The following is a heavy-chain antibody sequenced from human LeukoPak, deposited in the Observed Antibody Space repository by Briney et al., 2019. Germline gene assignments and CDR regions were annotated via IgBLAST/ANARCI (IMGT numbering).Heavy chain of an antibody. Sequence: GGSLRLSCAASGFTFSSYWMHWVRQAPGRGLVWVSRINSDGSSTSYADSVKGRFTISRDNAKNTLYPQMNSLRAEDTAVYYCARGFILAWYFDLWGRGTLVTVSS. CDR1: GFTFSSYW. J-gene: IGHJ2*01. CDR2: INSDGSST. V-gene: IGHV3-74*01. D-gene: IGHD3-3*01. CDR3: ARGFILAWYFDL.